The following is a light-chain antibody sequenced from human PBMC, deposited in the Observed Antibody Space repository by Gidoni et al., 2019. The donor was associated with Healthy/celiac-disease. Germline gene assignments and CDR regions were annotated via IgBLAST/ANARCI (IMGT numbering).Light chain of an antibody. CDR1: ALPKQY. Sequence: SYELTQPPSVSVSQGQTARITCYGDALPKQYAYWYQQKPGQAPVLVIYKDSERPLGIPERFSGSSAGTTVTLTISGVQAEDEADYYCQSADSSGTYEVFGGGTKLTVL. CDR3: QSADSSGTYEV. J-gene: IGLJ2*01. CDR2: KDS. V-gene: IGLV3-25*02.